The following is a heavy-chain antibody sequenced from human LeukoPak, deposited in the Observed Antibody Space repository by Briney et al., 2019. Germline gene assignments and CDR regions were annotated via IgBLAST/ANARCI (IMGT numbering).Heavy chain of an antibody. D-gene: IGHD3-3*01. CDR1: GGSFSGYY. CDR2: INHSGST. CDR3: ARGKGAYDFWSGYYKRRYYFDY. Sequence: ASETLSLTCAVYGGSFSGYYWSWIRQPPGKGLEWIGEINHSGSTNYNPPLKSRVTISVDTSKNQFSLKLSSVTAADTAVYYCARGKGAYDFWSGYYKRRYYFDYWGQGTLVTVSS. V-gene: IGHV4-34*01. J-gene: IGHJ4*02.